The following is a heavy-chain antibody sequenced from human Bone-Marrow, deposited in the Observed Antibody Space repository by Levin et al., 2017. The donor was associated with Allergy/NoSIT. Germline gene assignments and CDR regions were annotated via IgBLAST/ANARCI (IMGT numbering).Heavy chain of an antibody. CDR3: ASRTNYIAARLAAFPNYYYYYYMDV. D-gene: IGHD6-6*01. J-gene: IGHJ6*03. CDR1: GGTFSSYA. Sequence: KISCKASGGTFSSYAISWVRQAPGQGLEWMGGIIPIFGTANYAQKFQGRVTITADESTSTAYMELSSLRSEDTAVYYCASRTNYIAARLAAFPNYYYYYYMDVWGKGTTVTVSS. V-gene: IGHV1-69*01. CDR2: IIPIFGTA.